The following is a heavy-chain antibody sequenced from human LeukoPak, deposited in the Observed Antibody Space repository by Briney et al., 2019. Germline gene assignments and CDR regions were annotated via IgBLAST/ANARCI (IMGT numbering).Heavy chain of an antibody. CDR2: INWHGGST. CDR3: ARDHSPGGDGGY. Sequence: PGGSLRLSCAASGFTFDDYGMSWVRQAPGKGREWVSGINWHGGSTGYADSVKGRFTISRDNAKNSLYLQMNSLRAEDTALYYCARDHSPGGDGGYWGQGTLVTVSS. D-gene: IGHD2-21*01. V-gene: IGHV3-20*04. J-gene: IGHJ4*02. CDR1: GFTFDDYG.